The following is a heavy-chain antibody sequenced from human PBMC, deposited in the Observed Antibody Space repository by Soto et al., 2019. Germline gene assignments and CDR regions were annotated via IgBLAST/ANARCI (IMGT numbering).Heavy chain of an antibody. Sequence: SETLSLPCPVSGASMRSGGYYWSWIRQHPGKGLEWIGYIYHRGSTYYNPSLNSRATISVDTSKNQFSLKLSSVTAADTAVYYCARDPRGYYDWFDPWGQGTLVTVPS. J-gene: IGHJ5*02. CDR1: GASMRSGGYY. CDR3: ARDPRGYYDWFDP. V-gene: IGHV4-31*03. CDR2: IYHRGST. D-gene: IGHD3-22*01.